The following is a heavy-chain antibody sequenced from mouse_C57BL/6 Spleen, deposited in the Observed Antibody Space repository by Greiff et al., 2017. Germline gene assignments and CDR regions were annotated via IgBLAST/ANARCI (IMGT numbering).Heavy chain of an antibody. V-gene: IGHV1-26*01. CDR3: ARYSANWGWYFDV. CDR1: GYTFTDYY. J-gene: IGHJ1*03. CDR2: INPNNGGT. D-gene: IGHD4-1*01. Sequence: EVQLQQSGPELVKPGASVKISCKASGYTFTDYYMNWVKQSHGKSLEWIGDINPNNGGTSYNQKFKGKATLTVDKSSSTAYMELRSLTSEDSAVXYCARYSANWGWYFDVWGTGTTVTVSS.